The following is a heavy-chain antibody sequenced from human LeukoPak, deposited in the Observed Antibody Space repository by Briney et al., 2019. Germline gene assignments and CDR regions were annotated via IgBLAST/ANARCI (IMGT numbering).Heavy chain of an antibody. Sequence: GASVKVSCKASGYTLTGYYMHWVRQAPGQGLEWMGWINPNSGGTNYAQKFQGRVTMTRDTSISTAYMELSRLRSDDTAVYYCARDEDYYDSSGYYRTWGQGTLVTVSS. CDR2: INPNSGGT. D-gene: IGHD3-22*01. CDR3: ARDEDYYDSSGYYRT. CDR1: GYTLTGYY. V-gene: IGHV1-2*02. J-gene: IGHJ5*02.